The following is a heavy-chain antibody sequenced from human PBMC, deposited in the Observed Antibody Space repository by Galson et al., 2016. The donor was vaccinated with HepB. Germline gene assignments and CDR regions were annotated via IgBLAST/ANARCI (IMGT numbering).Heavy chain of an antibody. Sequence: SLRLSCAASGFSFSDYAMHWVRQAPGKGLEWVAAISYDGRNKYYSDYVKGRFTLSRDNAKSTMSLQMNSLRPEDSGLYYCASLFDEDDYWGQGTLVTVSS. V-gene: IGHV3-30*03. J-gene: IGHJ4*02. CDR2: ISYDGRNK. CDR3: ASLFDEDDY. CDR1: GFSFSDYA.